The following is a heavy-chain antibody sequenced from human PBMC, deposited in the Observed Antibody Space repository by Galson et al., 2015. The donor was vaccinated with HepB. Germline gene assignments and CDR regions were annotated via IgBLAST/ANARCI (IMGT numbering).Heavy chain of an antibody. CDR1: GFTFSNAW. CDR2: IKSKTDGGTT. Sequence: SLRLSCAASGFTFSNAWMSWVRQAPGKGLEWVGRIKSKTDGGTTDYAAPVKGRFTISRDDSKNTLYLQMNSLKTEDTAVYYCTTDGFGELQMTVPPRAWGQGTLVTVSS. CDR3: TTDGFGELQMTVPPRA. V-gene: IGHV3-15*01. D-gene: IGHD3-10*01. J-gene: IGHJ4*02.